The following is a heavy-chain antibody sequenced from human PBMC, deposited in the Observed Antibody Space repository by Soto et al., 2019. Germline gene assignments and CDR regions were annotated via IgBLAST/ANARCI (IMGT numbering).Heavy chain of an antibody. D-gene: IGHD5-12*01. J-gene: IGHJ4*02. Sequence: QVQLVESGGGVIQPGRSLRLSCAASGFTLSSYGKHWARQAPGKGLEWVEVIWYDGSNKYYADSVKGRFTISRDNSKNTLYLQMNSLRAEDTAVYYCAREQRWLQPFDYWGQGTLVTVSS. CDR3: AREQRWLQPFDY. CDR2: IWYDGSNK. CDR1: GFTLSSYG. V-gene: IGHV3-33*01.